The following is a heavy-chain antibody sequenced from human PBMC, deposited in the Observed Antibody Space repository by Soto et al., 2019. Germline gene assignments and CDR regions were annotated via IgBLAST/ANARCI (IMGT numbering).Heavy chain of an antibody. D-gene: IGHD6-25*01. CDR2: INWNDDK. V-gene: IGHV2-5*01. Sequence: KSGPTLVNPTQTLTLTCTFSGFSLTTGGVSVGWIRQSPGKALEWLASINWNDDKRYSPSLKSRVTITKDNSKKQVVLTMTNVDPVDTATYFCSQRVGSRGSFDYRGQGTLGTVS. CDR1: GFSLTTGGVS. CDR3: SQRVGSRGSFDY. J-gene: IGHJ4*02.